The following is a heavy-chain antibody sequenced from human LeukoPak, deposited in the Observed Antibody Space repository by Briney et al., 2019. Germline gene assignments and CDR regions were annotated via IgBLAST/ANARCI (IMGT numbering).Heavy chain of an antibody. CDR3: ATDYRYYNSDTYFDS. Sequence: PGGSLRLSCAASGFTLSTYEMNWVRQAPGKWLEWVADISQSGSAVHYAASVKGRFTISRDNAENSLYLQMNSLRDEDTAVYYCATDYRYYNSDTYFDSWGQGTLVTVSS. J-gene: IGHJ4*02. CDR2: ISQSGSAV. CDR1: GFTLSTYE. D-gene: IGHD2/OR15-2a*01. V-gene: IGHV3-48*03.